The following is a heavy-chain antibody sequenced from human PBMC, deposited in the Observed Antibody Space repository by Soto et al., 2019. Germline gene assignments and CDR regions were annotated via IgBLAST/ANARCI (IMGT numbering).Heavy chain of an antibody. Sequence: QVQLVQSGAEVKKPGSSVKVPCKASGGTFSSYAISWVRQAPGQGLEWMGGIIPIFGTANYAQKFQGRVTITADESTSTAYMELSSLRSEDTAVYYCVDGSSSWTGYYYGMDVWGQGTTVTVSS. D-gene: IGHD6-13*01. J-gene: IGHJ6*02. CDR2: IIPIFGTA. CDR1: GGTFSSYA. V-gene: IGHV1-69*01. CDR3: VDGSSSWTGYYYGMDV.